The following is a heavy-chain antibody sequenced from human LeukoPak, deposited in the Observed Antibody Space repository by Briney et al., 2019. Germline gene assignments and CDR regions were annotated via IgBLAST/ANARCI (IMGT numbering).Heavy chain of an antibody. CDR2: FDPEDGER. D-gene: IGHD6-25*01. CDR3: ATPGYYFDY. CDR1: GYTLTELS. Sequence: ASVRVSCKVSGYTLTELSMHWVRQAPGKGLEWMGGFDPEDGERIYAQKFQGRVTMTEDTSTDTAYMELSSLRSEDTAEYYCATPGYYFDYWGQGALVTVSS. V-gene: IGHV1-24*01. J-gene: IGHJ4*02.